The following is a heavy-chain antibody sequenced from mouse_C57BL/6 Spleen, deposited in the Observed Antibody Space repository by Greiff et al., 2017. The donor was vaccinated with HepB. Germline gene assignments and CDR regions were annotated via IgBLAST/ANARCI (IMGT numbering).Heavy chain of an antibody. J-gene: IGHJ3*01. V-gene: IGHV5-12*01. CDR2: ISNGGGST. CDR3: ARPQLGRAWFAY. D-gene: IGHD4-1*02. Sequence: EVQLMESGGGLVQPGGSLKLSCAASGFTFSDYYMSWVRQTPEKRLEWVAYISNGGGSTYYPDTVKGRFTISRDNAKNTLYLQMSRLKSEDTAMYYCARPQLGRAWFAYWGQGTLVTVSA. CDR1: GFTFSDYY.